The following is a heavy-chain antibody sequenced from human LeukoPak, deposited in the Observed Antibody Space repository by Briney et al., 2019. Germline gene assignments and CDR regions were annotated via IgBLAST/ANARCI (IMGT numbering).Heavy chain of an antibody. J-gene: IGHJ4*02. Sequence: ASVKVSCKASGYTFTGYYMHWVRQAPGQGLEWMGWINPNSGGTNYAQKFQGRVTMTRDTSISTAYMELRSLRSDDTAVYYCARDPDDYYDSSGYSGLPDYWGQGTLVTVSS. CDR3: ARDPDDYYDSSGYSGLPDY. V-gene: IGHV1-2*02. CDR1: GYTFTGYY. D-gene: IGHD3-22*01. CDR2: INPNSGGT.